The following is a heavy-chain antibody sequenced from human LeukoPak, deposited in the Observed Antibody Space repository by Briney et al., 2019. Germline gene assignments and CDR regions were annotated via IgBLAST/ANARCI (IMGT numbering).Heavy chain of an antibody. D-gene: IGHD2-2*01. CDR2: IKQDGSEK. V-gene: IGHV3-7*01. J-gene: IGHJ4*02. Sequence: GGSLRLSCAASGFTFTKYWMTWARRAPGKGLEWVANIKQDGSEKFYVDSVKGRFTISRDNAKNSLDLQINSLGAEDTAVYYCARGLDCRSTSCYLDNWGQGTLVTVSS. CDR1: GFTFTKYW. CDR3: ARGLDCRSTSCYLDN.